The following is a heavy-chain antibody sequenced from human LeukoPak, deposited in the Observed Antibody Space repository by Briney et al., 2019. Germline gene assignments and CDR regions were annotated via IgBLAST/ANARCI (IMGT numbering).Heavy chain of an antibody. V-gene: IGHV3-30-3*01. CDR2: MSYDGSNK. J-gene: IGHJ6*02. CDR3: AREYNWNDKGYYGMDV. CDR1: GFTFSSYA. Sequence: GRSLRLSCAASGFTFSSYAMHWVRQAPGKGLEWVAVMSYDGSNKYYADSVKGRFTISRDNSKNTLYLQMNSLRAEDTAVYYCAREYNWNDKGYYGMDVWGQGTTVTVSS. D-gene: IGHD1-20*01.